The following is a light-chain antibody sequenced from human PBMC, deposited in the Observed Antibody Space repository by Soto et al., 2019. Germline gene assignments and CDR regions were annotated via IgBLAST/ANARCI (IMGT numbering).Light chain of an antibody. J-gene: IGKJ1*01. CDR3: QQYNNWPIT. CDR1: QTISTW. V-gene: IGKV1-5*01. Sequence: IQVTQSPPTLSSSLGDRGTLSCRASQTISTWMAWYQQKPGKAPKLLVYDASTLQSGVASRFRGSGSGTEFSLIISSLQSEDFEIYYCQQYNNWPITFGQGTKVDIK. CDR2: DAS.